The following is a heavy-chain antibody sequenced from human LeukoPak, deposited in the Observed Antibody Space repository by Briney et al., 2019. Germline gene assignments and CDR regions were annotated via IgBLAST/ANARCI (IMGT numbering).Heavy chain of an antibody. J-gene: IGHJ4*02. CDR2: ISAYNGNT. V-gene: IGHV1-18*01. D-gene: IGHD3-22*01. CDR3: ARNYYDSSGYYYFDY. CDR1: GYTFTSYG. Sequence: ASVKVSCKASGYTFTSYGISWVRQAPGQGLEWMGWISAYNGNTNYAQKLQGRVTMTTDTSTSTAYLELRSLRSDDTAVYYCARNYYDSSGYYYFDYWGQGTLVTVST.